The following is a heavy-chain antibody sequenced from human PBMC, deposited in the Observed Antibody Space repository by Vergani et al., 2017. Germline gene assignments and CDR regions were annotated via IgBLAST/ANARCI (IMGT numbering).Heavy chain of an antibody. D-gene: IGHD3-9*01. CDR2: IIPIFGTA. CDR3: ASRAGDYDIVTGYSPFDY. CDR1: GGTFSSYA. Sequence: QVQLVQSGAEVKKPGSSVKVSCKASGGTFSSYAISWVRQAPGQGLEWMGGIIPIFGTANYAQKFQGRVTITADESTSTAYMELSSLRSEDTAVYYCASRAGDYDIVTGYSPFDYWGQGTLVTVSS. V-gene: IGHV1-69*12. J-gene: IGHJ4*02.